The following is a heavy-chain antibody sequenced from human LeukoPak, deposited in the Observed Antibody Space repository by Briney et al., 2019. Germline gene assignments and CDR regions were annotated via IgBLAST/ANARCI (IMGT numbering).Heavy chain of an antibody. CDR1: GFTFSSYA. D-gene: IGHD3-3*01. CDR2: LSGSGGYT. Sequence: GGSLRLSCAASGFTFSSYAMSWVRQAPGKGLEWVSGLSGSGGYTYYADSVKGRFTISRDNSNNTLYLQMNSLRAEDTAIYYCAKDLRGYYDLEAFFDYWGQGTLVTVSS. J-gene: IGHJ4*02. CDR3: AKDLRGYYDLEAFFDY. V-gene: IGHV3-23*01.